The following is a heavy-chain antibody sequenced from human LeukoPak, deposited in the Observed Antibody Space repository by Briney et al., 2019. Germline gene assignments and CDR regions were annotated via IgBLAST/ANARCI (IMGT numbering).Heavy chain of an antibody. CDR1: GGTLSSYA. CDR2: IIPIFGTA. Sequence: SVKVSCKASGGTLSSYAISWVRQAPGQGLEWMGRIIPIFGTANYAQKFQGRVTITTDESTSTAYMELSSLRSEDTAVYYCARGSGVVVTALFDYWGQRTLVTVSS. J-gene: IGHJ4*02. CDR3: ARGSGVVVTALFDY. V-gene: IGHV1-69*05. D-gene: IGHD2-21*02.